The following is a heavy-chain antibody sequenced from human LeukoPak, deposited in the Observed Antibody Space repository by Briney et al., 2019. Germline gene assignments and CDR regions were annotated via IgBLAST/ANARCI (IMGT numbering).Heavy chain of an antibody. CDR2: ISAYNGNT. CDR1: GYTFTGQG. Sequence: ASVKVSCKASGYTFTGQGISWVRQAPGQGLEWMGWISAYNGNTNYAQKLQGRVTMTTDTSTSTAYMELRSLRSDDTAVYYCARDLGYSSSWYFDYWGQGTLVAVSS. J-gene: IGHJ4*02. V-gene: IGHV1-18*01. CDR3: ARDLGYSSSWYFDY. D-gene: IGHD6-13*01.